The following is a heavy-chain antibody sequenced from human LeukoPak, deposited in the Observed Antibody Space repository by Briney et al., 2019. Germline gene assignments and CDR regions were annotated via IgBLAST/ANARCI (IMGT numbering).Heavy chain of an antibody. J-gene: IGHJ4*02. Sequence: SETLSLTCTVSAASFISSSHHWGWIRQSPGKGLEWIGTVYYGRTTYYNPSLDGRVTISLDTSKNQFSLKLSSVTAADTAVYYCASINFMIPSYDYWGQGTLVTVSS. D-gene: IGHD3-3*01. CDR2: VYYGRTT. V-gene: IGHV4-39*01. CDR3: ASINFMIPSYDY. CDR1: AASFISSSHH.